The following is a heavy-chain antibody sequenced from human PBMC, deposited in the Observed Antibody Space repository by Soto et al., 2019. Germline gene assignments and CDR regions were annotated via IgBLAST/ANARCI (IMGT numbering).Heavy chain of an antibody. CDR2: INPYSGGT. J-gene: IGHJ1*01. Sequence: QVQLVQSGAEVKKPGASVKVSCKASGYTFTGYYMYWVRQATGERPEWMVWINPYSGGTNYAQKFQGRVTMTRDTSISTVYMELSSLTSDDTAVYYCARGWSTEYLHFWGQGTLVTVSS. V-gene: IGHV1-2*02. CDR3: ARGWSTEYLHF. D-gene: IGHD2-8*02. CDR1: GYTFTGYY.